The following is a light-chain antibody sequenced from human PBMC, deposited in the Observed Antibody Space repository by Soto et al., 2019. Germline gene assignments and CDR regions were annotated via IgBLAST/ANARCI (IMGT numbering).Light chain of an antibody. CDR2: DAS. J-gene: IGKJ4*01. Sequence: IKMNNSLFALPASIGDRVTITCRASQSIGTRLAWYQQKPGKAPKLLIYDASRLESGVPSRFSGSGSGTAFILIISSLHPEDIAIYYCQQSYSTPLTFCGGSNVDI. CDR1: QSIGTR. CDR3: QQSYSTPLT. V-gene: IGKV1-5*01.